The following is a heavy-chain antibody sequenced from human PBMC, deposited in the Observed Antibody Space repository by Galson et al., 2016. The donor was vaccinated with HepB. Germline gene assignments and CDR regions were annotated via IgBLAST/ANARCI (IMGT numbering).Heavy chain of an antibody. J-gene: IGHJ6*02. CDR1: GASIENNQ. V-gene: IGHV4-59*13. CDR3: ARGVGHLYGLRFFYGMDV. Sequence: SETLSLTCSVSGASIENNQWSWIRQPPGKGLEWIGYIDDSGNIKYSPSLQSRVTISIDASKNQFSLNVTSVTGGDTAVYFCARGVGHLYGLRFFYGMDVWGQGTTVTV. CDR2: IDDSGNI. D-gene: IGHD3-16*01.